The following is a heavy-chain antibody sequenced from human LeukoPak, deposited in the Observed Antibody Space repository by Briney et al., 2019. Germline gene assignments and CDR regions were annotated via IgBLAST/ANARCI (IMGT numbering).Heavy chain of an antibody. CDR1: GFTISSYG. CDR2: ISGRAGAGNT. V-gene: IGHV3-23*01. CDR3: AKDSVRYQLLWYYFDY. Sequence: GGTLRLSCAASGFTISSYGMNWVRQAPGKGLEWVSGISGRAGAGNTYYADSVKGRFTISRDNSKNTLYLQMNSLRPEDTAVYYCAKDSVRYQLLWYYFDYWGQGTLVTVSS. J-gene: IGHJ4*02. D-gene: IGHD2-2*01.